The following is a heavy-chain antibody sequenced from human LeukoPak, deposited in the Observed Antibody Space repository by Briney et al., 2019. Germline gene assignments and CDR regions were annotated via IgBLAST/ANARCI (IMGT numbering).Heavy chain of an antibody. CDR2: IYYSGST. CDR1: GGSISSYY. V-gene: IGHV4-59*01. Sequence: PSETLSLTCTVSGGSISSYYWSWIRQPPGKGLEWIGYIYYSGSTNYNPSLKSRVTISVDTSKNQFSLKLSSVTAADTAVYYCARAGDSSGYYYNWFDPWGQGTLVTVSS. D-gene: IGHD3-22*01. CDR3: ARAGDSSGYYYNWFDP. J-gene: IGHJ5*02.